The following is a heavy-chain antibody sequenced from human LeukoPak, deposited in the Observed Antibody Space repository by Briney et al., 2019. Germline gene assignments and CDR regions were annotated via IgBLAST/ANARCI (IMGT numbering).Heavy chain of an antibody. CDR3: ARGGTIFGQTDYYYYYMDV. D-gene: IGHD3-3*01. CDR1: GGTFSSYA. CDR2: IIPIFGTA. V-gene: IGHV1-69*05. Sequence: ASVKASCKASGGTFSSYAISWVRQAPGQGLEWMGGIIPIFGTANYAQKFQGRVTITTDESTSTAYMELSSLRSEDTAVYYCARGGTIFGQTDYYYYYMDVWGKGTTVTVSS. J-gene: IGHJ6*03.